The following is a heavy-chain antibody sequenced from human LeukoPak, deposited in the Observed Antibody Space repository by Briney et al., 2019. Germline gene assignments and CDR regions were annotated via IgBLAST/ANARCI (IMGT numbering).Heavy chain of an antibody. CDR1: GGSIRSYY. CDR2: VYYSGNT. D-gene: IGHD6-13*01. V-gene: IGHV4-59*12. Sequence: PSETLSLTCTVSGGSIRSYYWSWIRQPPGKGLECIGSVYYSGNTYYNPSLKSRVTISVDTSKNQFSLKLSSVTAADTAVYYCARAVTSSSSWYKWVNWFDPWGQGTLVTVSS. CDR3: ARAVTSSSSWYKWVNWFDP. J-gene: IGHJ5*02.